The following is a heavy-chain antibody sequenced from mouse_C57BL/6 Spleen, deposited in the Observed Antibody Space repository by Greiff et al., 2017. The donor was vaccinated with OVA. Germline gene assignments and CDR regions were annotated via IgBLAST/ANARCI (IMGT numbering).Heavy chain of an antibody. D-gene: IGHD2-5*01. CDR1: GYTFTSYD. Sequence: QVQLKESGPELVKPGASVKLSCKASGYTFTSYDINWVQQRPGQGLEWIGWIYPRDGSTKYNEKFKGKATLTVDTSSSTAYMELHSLTSEDSAVYFCAMRSNAWFAYWGQGTLVTVSA. CDR3: AMRSNAWFAY. V-gene: IGHV1-85*01. CDR2: IYPRDGST. J-gene: IGHJ3*01.